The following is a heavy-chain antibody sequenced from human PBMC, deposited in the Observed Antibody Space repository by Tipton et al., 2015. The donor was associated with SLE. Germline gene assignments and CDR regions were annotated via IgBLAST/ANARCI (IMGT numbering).Heavy chain of an antibody. Sequence: GLVKPSETLSLRCTVSGYSITSHYWTWIRQPPGEGLEWIAHIHKSGSTYYNPSLKSRVTILMDKSKNEFSLKVTSVTASDTAVYYCARVDWTLDYWGQGTPVTVSS. CDR3: ARVDWTLDY. CDR1: GYSITSHY. CDR2: IHKSGST. J-gene: IGHJ4*02. V-gene: IGHV4-38-2*02. D-gene: IGHD3-9*01.